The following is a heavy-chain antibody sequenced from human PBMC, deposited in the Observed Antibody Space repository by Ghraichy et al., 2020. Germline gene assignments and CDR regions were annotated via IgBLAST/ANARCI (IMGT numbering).Heavy chain of an antibody. CDR3: ARVYCSSTSCYFDYYYGMDV. J-gene: IGHJ6*02. V-gene: IGHV3-7*04. CDR2: IKQDGSEK. CDR1: GFTFSSYW. D-gene: IGHD2-2*01. Sequence: GGSLRLSCAASGFTFSSYWMSWVRQAPGKGLEWVANIKQDGSEKYYVDSVKGRFTISRDNAKNSLYLQMNSLRVEDTAVYYCARVYCSSTSCYFDYYYGMDVWGQGTTVTVSS.